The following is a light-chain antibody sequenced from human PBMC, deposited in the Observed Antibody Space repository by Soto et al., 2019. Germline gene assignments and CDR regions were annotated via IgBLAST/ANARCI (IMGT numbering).Light chain of an antibody. CDR2: ANS. J-gene: IGLJ2*01. CDR1: SSNIGAGYD. V-gene: IGLV1-40*01. CDR3: QSYDSSLSGVV. Sequence: QSVLTQPPSVSGAPGQRVTISCTGSSSNIGAGYDVHWYQQLPGTAPKLLIYANSNRPLGVPGRFSGSKSGTSASLAITGLQAEDEADYYCQSYDSSLSGVVFGGGTKLTVL.